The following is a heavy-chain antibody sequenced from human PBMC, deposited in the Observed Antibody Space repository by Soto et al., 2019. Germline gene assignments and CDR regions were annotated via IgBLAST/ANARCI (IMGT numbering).Heavy chain of an antibody. J-gene: IGHJ4*02. CDR3: AKRDVGYILDY. Sequence: VQLVESGGGVVQPGRSLRLSCAASGFTFSSYGMHWVRQAPGKGLEWVAVISYDGSNKYYADSVKGRFTISRDNSKNTLYLQMNSLRAEDTAVYYCAKRDVGYILDYWGQGTLVTVSS. CDR1: GFTFSSYG. V-gene: IGHV3-30*18. D-gene: IGHD1-1*01. CDR2: ISYDGSNK.